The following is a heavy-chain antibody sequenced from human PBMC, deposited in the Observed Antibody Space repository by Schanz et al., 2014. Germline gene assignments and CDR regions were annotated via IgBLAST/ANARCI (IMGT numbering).Heavy chain of an antibody. J-gene: IGHJ4*02. D-gene: IGHD2-21*01. CDR3: AKGQLLSYYFDY. Sequence: VQLVESGGGLAQPGGSLRLSCVASGFMFTKYAMNWVRQAPGKGLEWVGFVHFDGSLKFYEDSVKGRFTISRDNSKNTLYLQMNSLRPEDTAVYYCAKGQLLSYYFDYWGQGTLVTVSS. CDR1: GFMFTKYA. CDR2: VHFDGSLK. V-gene: IGHV3-30*02.